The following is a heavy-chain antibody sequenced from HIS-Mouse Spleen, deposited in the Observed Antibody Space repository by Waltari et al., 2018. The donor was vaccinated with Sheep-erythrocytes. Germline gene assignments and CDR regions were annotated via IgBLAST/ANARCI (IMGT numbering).Heavy chain of an antibody. J-gene: IGHJ1*01. CDR1: GFTFSSYW. CDR2: IKQDGSEK. D-gene: IGHD1-26*01. V-gene: IGHV3-7*01. CDR3: ARVRELLYFQH. Sequence: EVQLVESGGGLVQPGGSLRLSCAASGFTFSSYWMSWVRQAPGKGLEWVANIKQDGSEKYYVDSVKGRFTNSRDNAKNSLYLQMNSLRAEDTAVYYCARVRELLYFQHWGQGTLVTVSS.